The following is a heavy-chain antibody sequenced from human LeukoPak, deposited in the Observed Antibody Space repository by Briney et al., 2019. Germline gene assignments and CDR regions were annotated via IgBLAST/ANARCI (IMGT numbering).Heavy chain of an antibody. D-gene: IGHD5-18*01. CDR1: EFTFSSYS. Sequence: GGSLRLSCAASEFTFSSYSMNWVRQAPGKGLEWVSSISSSSYIYYADSVKGRFTISRDNAKNSLYLQMNSLRAEDTAVYYCAKGEGTAMAYWGQGTLVTVSS. CDR2: ISSSSYI. CDR3: AKGEGTAMAY. V-gene: IGHV3-21*01. J-gene: IGHJ4*02.